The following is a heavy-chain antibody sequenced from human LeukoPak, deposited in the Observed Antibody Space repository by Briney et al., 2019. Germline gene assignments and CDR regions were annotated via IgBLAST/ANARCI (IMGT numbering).Heavy chain of an antibody. J-gene: IGHJ2*01. CDR1: GYTFIGYY. V-gene: IGHV1-2*02. Sequence: ASVKVSCLASGYTFIGYYMHWVRQAPGQGLEWMGWINPNSGGTNYAQKFQGRVTMTRDTSISTAYMELSRLRSDDTAVYYCARDVTGDQSWFFDLWGRGTLVTVSS. CDR3: ARDVTGDQSWFFDL. CDR2: INPNSGGT. D-gene: IGHD7-27*01.